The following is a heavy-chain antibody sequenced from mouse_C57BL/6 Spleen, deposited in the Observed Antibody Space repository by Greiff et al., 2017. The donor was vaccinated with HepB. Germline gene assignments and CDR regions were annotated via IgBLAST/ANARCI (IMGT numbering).Heavy chain of an antibody. J-gene: IGHJ3*01. V-gene: IGHV1-39*01. Sequence: EVKLVESGPELVKPGASVKISCKASGYSFTDYNMNWVKQSNGKSLEWIGVINPNYGTTSYNQKFKGKATLTVDQSSSTAYMQLNSLTSEDSAVYYCAREGSSPAWFAYWGQGTLVTVSA. CDR1: GYSFTDYN. CDR3: AREGSSPAWFAY. D-gene: IGHD1-1*01. CDR2: INPNYGTT.